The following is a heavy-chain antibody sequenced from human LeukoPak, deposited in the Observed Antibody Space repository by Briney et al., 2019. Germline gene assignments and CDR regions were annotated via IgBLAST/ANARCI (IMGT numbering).Heavy chain of an antibody. J-gene: IGHJ4*02. CDR2: ISYDGSNK. V-gene: IGHV3-30-3*01. CDR1: GFTFSSYA. CDR3: ARAYCSGGSCYSFSYFDY. D-gene: IGHD2-15*01. Sequence: GGSLRLSCAASGFTFSSYAMRWVRQAPGKGLEWVAVISYDGSNKYYADSVKGRFTISRDNSKNTLYLQMNSLRAEDTAVYYCARAYCSGGSCYSFSYFDYWGQGTLVTVSS.